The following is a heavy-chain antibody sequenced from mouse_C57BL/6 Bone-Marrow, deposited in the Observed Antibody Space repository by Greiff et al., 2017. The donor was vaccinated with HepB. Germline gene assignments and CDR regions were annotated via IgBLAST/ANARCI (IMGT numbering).Heavy chain of an antibody. J-gene: IGHJ3*01. CDR1: GFTFSSYG. V-gene: IGHV5-6*02. D-gene: IGHD2-2*01. CDR3: ARHGYGGCAY. Sequence: EVKLVESGGDLVKPGGSLKLSCAASGFTFSSYGMSWVRQTPDKRLEWVATISSGGSYTYYPDSVKGRFTITRDNAKNTLYLQMSSLKSEDTAMYYCARHGYGGCAYWGQGTLVTVSA. CDR2: ISSGGSYT.